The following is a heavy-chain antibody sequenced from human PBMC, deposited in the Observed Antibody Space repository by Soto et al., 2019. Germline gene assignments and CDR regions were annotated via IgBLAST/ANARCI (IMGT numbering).Heavy chain of an antibody. V-gene: IGHV1-46*01. CDR3: ARYPYYDILTGSKGGWFDP. J-gene: IGHJ5*02. D-gene: IGHD3-9*01. CDR2: INPNGGAT. CDR1: GYTFTTYY. Sequence: GASVKVSCKASGYTFTTYYIHWVRQAPGQRLERMGIINPNGGATSYAQNFQGRVTMTGDTSTSTVYMELSSLRSEDTAVYYCARYPYYDILTGSKGGWFDPWGQGTLVTVSS.